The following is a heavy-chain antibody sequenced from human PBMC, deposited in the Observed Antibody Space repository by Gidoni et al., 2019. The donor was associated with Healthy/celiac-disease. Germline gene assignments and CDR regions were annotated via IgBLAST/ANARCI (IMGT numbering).Heavy chain of an antibody. Sequence: QVQLVQSGAEVKKPGASVKVSCKASGYTFTSYDINWVRQATGQGLEWMGWMNPNSGNTGYAQKFQGRVTMTRHTSISTVYMELSSLRSEDTAVYYCARGDIVVVPAAPAVYYGMDVWGQGTTVTVSS. D-gene: IGHD2-2*01. CDR3: ARGDIVVVPAAPAVYYGMDV. CDR1: GYTFTSYD. J-gene: IGHJ6*02. CDR2: MNPNSGNT. V-gene: IGHV1-8*01.